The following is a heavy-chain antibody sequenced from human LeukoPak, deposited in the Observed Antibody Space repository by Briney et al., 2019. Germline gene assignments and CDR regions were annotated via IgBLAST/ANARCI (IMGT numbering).Heavy chain of an antibody. CDR3: ARATSYSFDY. CDR2: IFSGGSA. V-gene: IGHV3-66*01. J-gene: IGHJ4*02. Sequence: PGGSLRLSCAASEXTVSNSYMNWVRQAPGKGLEWVSIIFSGGSAYYADSVKGRFTISRDNSKNTLYLQMNSLRAEDTAMYYCARATSYSFDYWGQGTLVTVSS. CDR1: EXTVSNSY.